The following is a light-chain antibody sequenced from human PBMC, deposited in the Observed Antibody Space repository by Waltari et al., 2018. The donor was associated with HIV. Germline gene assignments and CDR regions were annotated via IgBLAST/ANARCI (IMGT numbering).Light chain of an antibody. V-gene: IGKV1-5*03. Sequence: DIQMTQSPSTLSASVGDRVTITCRASQSISSWLAWYQQKPGKAPKLLIYKASSLESGVPSRFSGSGSGTEFTLTISSLQPDDFATYYCQQYNSYLRTFGQGTKVEIK. CDR1: QSISSW. J-gene: IGKJ1*01. CDR3: QQYNSYLRT. CDR2: KAS.